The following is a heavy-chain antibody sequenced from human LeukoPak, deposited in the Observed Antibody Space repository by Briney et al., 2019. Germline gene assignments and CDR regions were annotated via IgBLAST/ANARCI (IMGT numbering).Heavy chain of an antibody. J-gene: IGHJ4*02. CDR2: INHSGST. CDR1: GESFSGYY. CDR3: ARVNTMVRGVMGPNFDY. D-gene: IGHD3-10*01. Sequence: SETLSLTCAVYGESFSGYYWSWIRQPPGKGLEWIGEINHSGSTNYNPSLKSRVTISVDTSKNQFSLKLSSVTAADTAVYYCARVNTMVRGVMGPNFDYWGQGTLVTVSS. V-gene: IGHV4-34*01.